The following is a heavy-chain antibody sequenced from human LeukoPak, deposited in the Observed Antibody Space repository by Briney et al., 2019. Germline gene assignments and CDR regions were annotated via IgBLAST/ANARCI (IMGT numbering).Heavy chain of an antibody. D-gene: IGHD3-10*01. CDR1: GFSFNTYS. Sequence: PGGSLRLSCAASGFSFNTYSMNWVRQAPGKGLEWVSYIKSTSGTIYYADSVKGRFTISRDNAKNSLYLQMNSLRDEDTAVYYCARDEGYYGSGAKDYWGQGTLVTVSS. J-gene: IGHJ4*02. CDR3: ARDEGYYGSGAKDY. CDR2: IKSTSGTI. V-gene: IGHV3-48*02.